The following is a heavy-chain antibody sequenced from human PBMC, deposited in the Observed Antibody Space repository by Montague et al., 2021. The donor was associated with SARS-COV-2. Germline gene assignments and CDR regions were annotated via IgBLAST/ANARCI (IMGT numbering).Heavy chain of an antibody. CDR2: ISSSGSTI. J-gene: IGHJ4*02. D-gene: IGHD3-10*01. CDR3: ARDSGELDYYGSGSYYRYFDY. V-gene: IGHV3-48*03. CDR1: GFTFSSYE. Sequence: SLRLSCAASGFTFSSYEMNWVRQAPGKGLEWVSYISSSGSTIYYADSVKGRFTISRDSAKNSLYLQMNSLRAEGTAVYYCARDSGELDYYGSGSYYRYFDYWGQGTLVTVSS.